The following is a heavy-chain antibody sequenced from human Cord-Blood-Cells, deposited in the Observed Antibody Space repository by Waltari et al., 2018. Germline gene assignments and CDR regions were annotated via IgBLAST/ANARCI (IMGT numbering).Heavy chain of an antibody. CDR1: GFTFSSYA. V-gene: IGHV3-23*04. J-gene: IGHJ6*02. D-gene: IGHD2-2*01. CDR3: AKGGYCSSTSCYYDFWSGYYYYYGMDV. Sequence: EVQLVESGGGLVQPGGSLRLSCAASGFTFSSYAMSWVRQAPGKGLEWVSASGGSTYCADSVKGRFTISGDNSKNTLYLQMNSLRAEDTAVYYCAKGGYCSSTSCYYDFWSGYYYYYGMDVWGQGTTVTVSS. CDR2: SGGST.